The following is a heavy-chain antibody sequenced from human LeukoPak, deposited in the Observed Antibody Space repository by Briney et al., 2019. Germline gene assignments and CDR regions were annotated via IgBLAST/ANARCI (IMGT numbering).Heavy chain of an antibody. CDR3: ARTPSSSWYDY. Sequence: GASVKVSCKASGGTFSSYAISWVRQAPGQGLEWMGRIIPILGIANYAQKFQGRVTITADKSTSTAYMELRSLRSDDTAVYYCARTPSSSWYDYWGQGTLVTVSS. V-gene: IGHV1-69*04. CDR1: GGTFSSYA. D-gene: IGHD6-13*01. CDR2: IIPILGIA. J-gene: IGHJ4*02.